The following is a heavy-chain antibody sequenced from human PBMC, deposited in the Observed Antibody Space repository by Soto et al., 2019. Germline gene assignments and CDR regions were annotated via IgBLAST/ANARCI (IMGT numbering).Heavy chain of an antibody. CDR3: TTDYGYSSSWYGYYYGMDV. CDR2: IKSKTDGGTT. CDR1: GFTFSNAW. D-gene: IGHD6-13*01. J-gene: IGHJ6*02. Sequence: EVQLVESGGGLVKPGGSLRLSCAASGFTFSNAWMNWVRQAPGKGLEWVGRIKSKTDGGTTDYAAPVKGRFTNSRDDSKNTLYLQMNSLKTEDTAVYYCTTDYGYSSSWYGYYYGMDVWGQGTTVTVSS. V-gene: IGHV3-15*07.